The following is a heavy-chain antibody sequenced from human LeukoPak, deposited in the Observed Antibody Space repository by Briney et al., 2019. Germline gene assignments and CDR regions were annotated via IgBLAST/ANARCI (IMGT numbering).Heavy chain of an antibody. CDR2: ISGSGGST. D-gene: IGHD4-23*01. Sequence: GGSLRLSCAASGFTFSSYAMSWVRQAPGKGLEWVSAISGSGGSTYYADSVKGRFTISRDNSKNTLYLQMNSLRVEDTALYHCARGNSNFNYWGQGTLVTVSS. CDR1: GFTFSSYA. V-gene: IGHV3-23*01. CDR3: ARGNSNFNY. J-gene: IGHJ4*02.